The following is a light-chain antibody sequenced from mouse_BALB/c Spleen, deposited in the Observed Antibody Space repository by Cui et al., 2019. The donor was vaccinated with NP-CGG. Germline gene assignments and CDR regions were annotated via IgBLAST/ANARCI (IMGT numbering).Light chain of an antibody. J-gene: IGLJ1*01. CDR1: TGAITTSNY. V-gene: IGLV1*01. CDR3: ALWYSNHWV. CDR2: GTN. Sequence: QAVVTHESVLTTSPGETVTLTCRSSTGAITTSNYANWVQEKPDHLFTGLIGGTNNRVPGVPARFSGSLIGDKAALTITGAQTEDEAIYFCALWYSNHWVFGGGTKLTVL.